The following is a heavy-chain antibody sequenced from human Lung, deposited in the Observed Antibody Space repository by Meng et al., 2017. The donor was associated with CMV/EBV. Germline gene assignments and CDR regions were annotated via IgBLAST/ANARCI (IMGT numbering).Heavy chain of an antibody. CDR1: GYTFTGYY. D-gene: IGHD2-2*01. CDR2: INHNSGGT. V-gene: IGHV1-2*02. Sequence: KASGYTFTGYYMHWVRQAPGQGLEWMGWINHNSGGTNYAQKFQGRVTMTRDTSISTAYMELSRLRSDDTAVYYCAREGGSTADWFDPWGQGTLVTVSS. J-gene: IGHJ5*02. CDR3: AREGGSTADWFDP.